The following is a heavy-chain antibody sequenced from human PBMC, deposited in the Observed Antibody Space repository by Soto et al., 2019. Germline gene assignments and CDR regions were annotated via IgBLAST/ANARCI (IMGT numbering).Heavy chain of an antibody. Sequence: PGGSLRLSCAASGFTFSSYAMSWVRQAPGKGLEWVSSINAVDEYTKYADSVKGRFTISRDNPKNTVTLQMNSPRDEDTAVYYCTKNFYFDSWGQGTLVTV. CDR2: INAVDEYT. J-gene: IGHJ4*02. CDR3: TKNFYFDS. CDR1: GFTFSSYA. V-gene: IGHV3-23*01.